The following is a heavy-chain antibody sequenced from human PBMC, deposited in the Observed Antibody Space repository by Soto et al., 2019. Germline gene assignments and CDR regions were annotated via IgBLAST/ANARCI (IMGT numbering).Heavy chain of an antibody. D-gene: IGHD5-18*01. CDR2: ISYDGSNK. CDR3: AREPLWGTAMVIWSFAL. Sequence: QVHLVESGCGVVQPGMSLRLSCAASGFTFSSYAMHWVRQAPGKGLVWVAVISYDGSNKYYADSVKSRFTISRDNSKNTLYLQMNSLRPEVTAVYYCAREPLWGTAMVIWSFALWGRGTLVTVS. J-gene: IGHJ2*01. CDR1: GFTFSSYA. V-gene: IGHV3-30-3*01.